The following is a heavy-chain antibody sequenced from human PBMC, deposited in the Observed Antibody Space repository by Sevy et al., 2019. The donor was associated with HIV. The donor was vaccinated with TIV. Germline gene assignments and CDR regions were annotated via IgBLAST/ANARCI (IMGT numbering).Heavy chain of an antibody. J-gene: IGHJ5*02. V-gene: IGHV3-23*01. CDR1: GFTFSSYA. CDR2: ISGSGGST. CDR3: AKVPRGKGRSAQPTIFGVVAKTNWFDP. D-gene: IGHD3-3*01. Sequence: GGSLRLSCAASGFTFSSYAMSWVRQAPGKGLEWVSAISGSGGSTYYADSVRGRLTIARDNSKNKLNLQMNSLRAEDTAVYYCAKVPRGKGRSAQPTIFGVVAKTNWFDPWGQGTLVTVSS.